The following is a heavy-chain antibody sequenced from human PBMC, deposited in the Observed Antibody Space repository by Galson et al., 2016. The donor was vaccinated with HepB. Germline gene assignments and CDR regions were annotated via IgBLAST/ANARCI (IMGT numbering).Heavy chain of an antibody. Sequence: SPRLSCPASGFTFSSYYMHWVRQAPGKGLEWVSAISGSGDNTYYADSVKGRFTISRDNSKNTLYLQMNSLRAEDTAVYYCAKDRVYAAVNWFDPWGQGTLVTVSS. V-gene: IGHV3-23*01. CDR1: GFTFSSYY. D-gene: IGHD5/OR15-5a*01. CDR2: ISGSGDNT. J-gene: IGHJ5*02. CDR3: AKDRVYAAVNWFDP.